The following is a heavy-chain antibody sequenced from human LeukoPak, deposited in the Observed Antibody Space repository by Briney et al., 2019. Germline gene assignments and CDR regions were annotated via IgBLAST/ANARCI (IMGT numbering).Heavy chain of an antibody. CDR2: IIPIFGTA. Sequence: ASVEVSCKVSGGTFSSYTISWVRQAPGQGLEWMGGIIPIFGTANYAQKFQGRVTITADESTSTAYMELSSLRSEDAAVYYCARSVYDSSGYYPFDYWGQGTLVTVSS. J-gene: IGHJ4*02. V-gene: IGHV1-69*01. CDR1: GGTFSSYT. CDR3: ARSVYDSSGYYPFDY. D-gene: IGHD3-22*01.